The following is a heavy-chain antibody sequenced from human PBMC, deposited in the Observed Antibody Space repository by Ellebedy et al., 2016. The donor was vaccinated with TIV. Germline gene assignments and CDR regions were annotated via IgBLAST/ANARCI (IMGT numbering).Heavy chain of an antibody. Sequence: GESLKISXVASGFTFSNYWMSWVRQAPGKGLEWVANMKQDGSEKYYVDSVKGRFTISRDNAKNSLYLQMNSLRAEDTAVYYCARAIAAAGSYWGRGTLVTVSS. V-gene: IGHV3-7*01. CDR1: GFTFSNYW. CDR2: MKQDGSEK. CDR3: ARAIAAAGSY. J-gene: IGHJ4*02. D-gene: IGHD6-13*01.